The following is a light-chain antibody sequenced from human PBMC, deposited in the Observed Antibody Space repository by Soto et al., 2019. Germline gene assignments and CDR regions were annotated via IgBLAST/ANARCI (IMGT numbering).Light chain of an antibody. V-gene: IGKV3-20*01. J-gene: IGKJ1*01. Sequence: VVSKSAVALSLSTGERATLSCRAQNGGITQLAWYQQKPGQAPRLLIYGASNRATGIPDRFSGSGSGTDFTLTISRLEPEDFAVYYCQQYGSLGTFGQGTKV. CDR3: QQYGSLGT. CDR2: GAS. CDR1: QNGGITQ.